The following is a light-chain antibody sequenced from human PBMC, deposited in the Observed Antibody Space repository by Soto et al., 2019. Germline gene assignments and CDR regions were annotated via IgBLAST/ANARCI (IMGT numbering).Light chain of an antibody. J-gene: IGKJ1*01. CDR2: DAS. CDR1: QSISNS. V-gene: IGKV1-12*01. CDR3: QQANSFPWT. Sequence: DIQMTQSPSILSVSVGDRFTIXXRASQSISNSLAWYQQRPGTAPKXMIYDASTLENGVPSRFSGSGAGTDFTLTISTLQPEDSATYYCQQANSFPWTFGQGTKVDIK.